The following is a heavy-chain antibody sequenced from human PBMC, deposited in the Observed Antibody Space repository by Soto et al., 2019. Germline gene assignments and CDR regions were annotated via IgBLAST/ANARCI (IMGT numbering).Heavy chain of an antibody. CDR2: IIPIFGTA. V-gene: IGHV1-69*01. Sequence: QVQLVQSGAEVKKPGSSVKVSCKASGGTFSSYAISWVRQAPGQGLEWMGGIIPIFGTANYAQKFQGRVTITADESTSTAYMELSSLRSEHTAVYYCARALSGTTLYYYYGMDVWGQGTTVTVSS. D-gene: IGHD1-1*01. J-gene: IGHJ6*02. CDR3: ARALSGTTLYYYYGMDV. CDR1: GGTFSSYA.